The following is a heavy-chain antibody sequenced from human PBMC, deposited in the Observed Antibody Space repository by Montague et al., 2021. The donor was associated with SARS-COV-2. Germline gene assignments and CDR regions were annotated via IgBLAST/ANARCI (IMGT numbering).Heavy chain of an antibody. V-gene: IGHV4-39*02. CDR3: ARGRGGFFNPLDY. CDR2: FHYTGST. J-gene: IGHJ4*02. CDR1: DDSITSSTYY. D-gene: IGHD2-15*01. Sequence: SETLSLTCAVSDDSITSSTYYWAWLRPPPGKGLEWSGSFHYTGSTYYNPSLKSRVTMSVDTSKKHFSLNLNSVTAAATAEYYCARGRGGFFNPLDYWGQGTLVTVSS.